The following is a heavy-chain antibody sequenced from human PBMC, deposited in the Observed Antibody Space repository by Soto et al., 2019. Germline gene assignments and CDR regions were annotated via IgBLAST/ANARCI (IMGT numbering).Heavy chain of an antibody. D-gene: IGHD3-10*01. CDR2: ISSSSSYI. V-gene: IGHV3-21*01. CDR1: GFTFSSYS. CDR3: ARDLGGGSGSQGI. J-gene: IGHJ4*02. Sequence: GGSLRLSCAASGFTFSSYSMNWVRQAPGKGLEWVSSISSSSSYIYYADSVKGRFTISRDNAKNSLYLQMNSLRAEDTAVYYCARDLGGGSGSQGIWGQGTLVTVSS.